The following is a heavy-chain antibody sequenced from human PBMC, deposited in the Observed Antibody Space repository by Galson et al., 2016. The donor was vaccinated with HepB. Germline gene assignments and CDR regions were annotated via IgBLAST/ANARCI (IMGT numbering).Heavy chain of an antibody. J-gene: IGHJ3*02. Sequence: QSGAEVKKPGESLRISCKGSGYSFTNYWINWVRQMPGKGLEWMGRIDPSDSYTNYSPSFQGHVTISADKSINTAYLQWSGLKASDTATYYCARRGQWLDDAFDIWGQGTMVTVSS. CDR1: GYSFTNYW. D-gene: IGHD6-19*01. V-gene: IGHV5-10-1*01. CDR2: IDPSDSYT. CDR3: ARRGQWLDDAFDI.